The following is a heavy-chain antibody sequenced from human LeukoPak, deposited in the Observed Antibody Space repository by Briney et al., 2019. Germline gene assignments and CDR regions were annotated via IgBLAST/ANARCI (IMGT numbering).Heavy chain of an antibody. CDR3: ARVGISSGYYLDD. CDR2: IKQGGSEK. Sequence: PGGSLRLSCAASGFTFSSYWMSWVRQAPGKGLEWVANIKQGGSEKYYVDPVKGRFTISRDNAKNSLYLQINSLRAEDTAVYYCARVGISSGYYLDDWGQGTLVTVSS. D-gene: IGHD3-22*01. V-gene: IGHV3-7*01. J-gene: IGHJ4*02. CDR1: GFTFSSYW.